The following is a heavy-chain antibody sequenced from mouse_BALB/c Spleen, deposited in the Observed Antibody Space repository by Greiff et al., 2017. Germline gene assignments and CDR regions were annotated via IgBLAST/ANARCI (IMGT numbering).Heavy chain of an antibody. CDR1: GFTFSDYY. D-gene: IGHD2-3*01. J-gene: IGHJ4*01. V-gene: IGHV5-4*02. CDR2: ISDCGSYT. CDR3: ASESEGYLCAMDY. Sequence: DVKLVESGGGLVKPGGSLKLSCAASGFTFSDYYMYWVRQTPEKRLEWVATISDCGSYTYYPDSVKGRFTISRDNAKNNLYLQMSSLKSEVTALYYCASESEGYLCAMDYWGQGTSVTVSS.